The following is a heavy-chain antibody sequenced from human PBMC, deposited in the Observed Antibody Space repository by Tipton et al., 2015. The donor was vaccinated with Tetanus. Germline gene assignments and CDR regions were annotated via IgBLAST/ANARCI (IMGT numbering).Heavy chain of an antibody. Sequence: TLSLTCTVSGGSVSSYYWTWFRQPPGKRLEWIGFVSSGGNTHYNPALKSRVIMSVDTSRRQFSLKLNSVTAADTAVYYCARGWGSSWYYFDYWGQGILVTVSS. J-gene: IGHJ4*02. V-gene: IGHV4-4*07. CDR2: VSSGGNT. CDR1: GGSVSSYY. CDR3: ARGWGSSWYYFDY. D-gene: IGHD6-13*01.